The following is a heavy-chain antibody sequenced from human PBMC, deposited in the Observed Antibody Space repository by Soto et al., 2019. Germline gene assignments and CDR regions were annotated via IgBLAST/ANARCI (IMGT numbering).Heavy chain of an antibody. CDR1: GFTFSSYA. CDR2: ISGSGGST. Sequence: EVQVLESGGNLVQPGGSLRLSCAASGFTFSSYAMTWVRQAPGKGLEWVSAISGSGGSTYYADSVKGRFTLARDNSKNNLYLQMNSLRDKERAVYYCVKWGGYGVPAPTPQFDFWGQGTLVTVSS. V-gene: IGHV3-23*01. J-gene: IGHJ4*02. D-gene: IGHD2-2*01. CDR3: VKWGGYGVPAPTPQFDF.